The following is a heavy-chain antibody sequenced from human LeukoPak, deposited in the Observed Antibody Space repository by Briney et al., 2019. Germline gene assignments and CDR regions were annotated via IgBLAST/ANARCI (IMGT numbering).Heavy chain of an antibody. Sequence: ASVKVSCKASGYTFTGYYIHWVRQAPGQGLDWMGWMNPNSGDTKYAQKFQGRVTMTRDTSISTGYMELKWLRSDDTAVYYCARDARHCTSSSCYSFYLDSWGQGTLVTVSS. CDR3: ARDARHCTSSSCYSFYLDS. D-gene: IGHD2-8*01. V-gene: IGHV1-2*02. CDR1: GYTFTGYY. J-gene: IGHJ4*02. CDR2: MNPNSGDT.